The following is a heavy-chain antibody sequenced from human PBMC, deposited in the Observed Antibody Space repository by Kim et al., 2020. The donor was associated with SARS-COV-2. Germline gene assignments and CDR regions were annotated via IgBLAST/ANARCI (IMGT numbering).Heavy chain of an antibody. D-gene: IGHD6-13*01. J-gene: IGHJ6*02. Sequence: ASVKVSCKASGYTFTGYYMHWARQAPGQGLEWMGRINPNSGGTNYAQKIQGRVTMTRDTSISTAYMELSRLRSDDTAVYYCAGYSSSWQRSYYYYYGMDVWGQGTTVTVSS. CDR1: GYTFTGYY. CDR2: INPNSGGT. V-gene: IGHV1-2*06. CDR3: AGYSSSWQRSYYYYYGMDV.